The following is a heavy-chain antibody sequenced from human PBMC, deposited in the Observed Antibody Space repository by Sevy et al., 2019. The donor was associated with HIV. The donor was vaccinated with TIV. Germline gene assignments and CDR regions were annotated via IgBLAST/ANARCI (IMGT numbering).Heavy chain of an antibody. CDR3: ARSRVITGTFDY. Sequence: SETLSLTCTVSGGSISGYYWSWIRQPPGKGLEWIGYISYSGSTNYNPSLKSRVTISVDTSKNEFSLKLSSVTATDTAVYYCARSRVITGTFDYWGQGTLVTVSS. V-gene: IGHV4-59*01. CDR1: GGSISGYY. J-gene: IGHJ4*02. CDR2: ISYSGST. D-gene: IGHD1-20*01.